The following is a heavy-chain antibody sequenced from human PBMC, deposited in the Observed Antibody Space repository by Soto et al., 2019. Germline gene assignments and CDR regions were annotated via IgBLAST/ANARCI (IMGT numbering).Heavy chain of an antibody. J-gene: IGHJ3*02. Sequence: QVQLVQSGAEVKKPGASVKISCEASGYSFTSQYVHWVRQAPGQGLEWMGIINPNGGSTTYAQKSRGRVTRTRDPSTSKVYMELSSLTSGAPAVYYFAKEQGLRPGGGTEPLDIWGQGTMVTVAS. D-gene: IGHD6-25*01. V-gene: IGHV1-46*03. CDR2: INPNGGST. CDR1: GYSFTSQY. CDR3: AKEQGLRPGGGTEPLDI.